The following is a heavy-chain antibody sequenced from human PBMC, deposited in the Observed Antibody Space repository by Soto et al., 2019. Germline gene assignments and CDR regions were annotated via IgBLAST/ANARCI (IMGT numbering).Heavy chain of an antibody. J-gene: IGHJ6*02. CDR2: IYPGDSDT. D-gene: IGHD6-13*01. Sequence: PGESLKISCMGCGYSFTSYWLGWVRQMPGKGLEWMGIIYPGDSDTRYSPSFQGQVTISADKSISTAYLQWSSLKASDTAMYYCARTSAAGKYYYGMDVWGQGTTVTVSS. V-gene: IGHV5-51*01. CDR3: ARTSAAGKYYYGMDV. CDR1: GYSFTSYW.